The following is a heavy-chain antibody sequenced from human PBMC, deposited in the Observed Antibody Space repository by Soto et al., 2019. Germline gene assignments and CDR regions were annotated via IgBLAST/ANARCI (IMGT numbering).Heavy chain of an antibody. CDR1: GFSLTTDSVG. CDR3: AHAYGGRSLY. J-gene: IGHJ4*02. Sequence: QITLKESGPTLVKPTQTLTLTCTFSGFSLTTDSVGVGWIHQPPGEALEWLAVIYWDDSKTYSPSLESRLTITKDTSKNQVALTMTNMDSLDTATYYCAHAYGGRSLYWGQGTLVTVSS. CDR2: IYWDDSK. V-gene: IGHV2-5*02. D-gene: IGHD1-26*01.